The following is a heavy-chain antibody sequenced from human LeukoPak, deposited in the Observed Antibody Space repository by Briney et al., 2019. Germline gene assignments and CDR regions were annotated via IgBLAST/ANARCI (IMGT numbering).Heavy chain of an antibody. CDR3: ARDPGTDTAMVLHYYFYGMDV. D-gene: IGHD5-18*01. Sequence: PGGSLRLSYAASGFTFSSYSMNWVRQAPGKGLEWVSYISSSSSTIYYADSVKGRFTISRDNAKNSLYLQMNSLRAEDTAVYYCARDPGTDTAMVLHYYFYGMDVWGQGTTVTVSS. CDR2: ISSSSSTI. J-gene: IGHJ6*02. V-gene: IGHV3-48*04. CDR1: GFTFSSYS.